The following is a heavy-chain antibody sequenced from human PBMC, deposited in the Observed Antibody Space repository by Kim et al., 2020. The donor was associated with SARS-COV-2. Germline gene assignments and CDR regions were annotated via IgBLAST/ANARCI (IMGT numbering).Heavy chain of an antibody. J-gene: IGHJ5*02. CDR1: GYTFTSYG. D-gene: IGHD1-26*01. CDR3: AREGGSYLNLNWVDP. Sequence: ASVKVSCKASGYTFTSYGISWVRQAPGQGLEWMGWISAYNGNTNYAQKLQGRVTMTTDTSTSTAYMELRSLRSDDTAVYYCAREGGSYLNLNWVDPWGQGTLVTVSS. V-gene: IGHV1-18*01. CDR2: ISAYNGNT.